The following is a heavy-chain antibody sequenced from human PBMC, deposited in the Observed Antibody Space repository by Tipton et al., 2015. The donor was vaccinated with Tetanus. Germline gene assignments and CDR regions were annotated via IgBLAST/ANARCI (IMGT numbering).Heavy chain of an antibody. CDR3: ARRLGFSRTFGS. Sequence: QLVQSGAEVRKPGESLKISCKASGYTLTSYWIGWVRQMPGKGLAWMGMLYPGDSDTRYSPSFSGQVTISADKSTDTAYLQWSGLKASDPAVYYGARRLGFSRTFGSWGQGPLVTVSS. CDR1: GYTLTSYW. CDR2: LYPGDSDT. D-gene: IGHD6-13*01. V-gene: IGHV5-51*01. J-gene: IGHJ4*02.